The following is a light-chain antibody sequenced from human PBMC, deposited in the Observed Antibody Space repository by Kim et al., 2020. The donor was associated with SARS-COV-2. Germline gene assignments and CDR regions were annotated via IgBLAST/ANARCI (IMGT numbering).Light chain of an antibody. J-gene: IGKJ4*01. Sequence: DIVMTQSPDSLAVSLGERATINCKSSQSVLYSSNNKNYLAWYQQKPGQPPKLLIYWASTRESGVPDRFSGSGSGTEFTLTISSLQAEDVEVYYCQKYYSTPPTFGGGTKVDIK. CDR1: QSVLYSSNNKNY. CDR2: WAS. CDR3: QKYYSTPPT. V-gene: IGKV4-1*01.